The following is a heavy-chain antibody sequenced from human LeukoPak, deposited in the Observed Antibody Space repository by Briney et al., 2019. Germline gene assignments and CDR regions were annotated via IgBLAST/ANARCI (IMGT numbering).Heavy chain of an antibody. J-gene: IGHJ4*02. CDR2: ISAYNGNT. CDR1: GYTFTSYG. CDR3: ARDIGPYSSGWYSPPPSY. D-gene: IGHD6-19*01. V-gene: IGHV1-18*01. Sequence: ASVKVSCKASGYTFTSYGISWVRQAPGQGLEWMGWISAYNGNTNYAQKLQGRVTMTTDTSTSTAYMELRSLRSDDTAVYYCARDIGPYSSGWYSPPPSYWGQGTLVTVSS.